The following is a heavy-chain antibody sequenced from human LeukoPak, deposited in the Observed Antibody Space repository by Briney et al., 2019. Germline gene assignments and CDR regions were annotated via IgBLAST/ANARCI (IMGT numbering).Heavy chain of an antibody. CDR1: GGSFSGYY. Sequence: PSETLSLTRAVYGGSFSGYYWSWIRQPPGKGLEWIGEINHSGSTNYNPSLKSRVTISVDTSKNQFSLKLSSVTAADTAVYYCARGVVSSLFDPWGQGTLVTVSS. D-gene: IGHD6-6*01. J-gene: IGHJ5*02. V-gene: IGHV4-34*01. CDR2: INHSGST. CDR3: ARGVVSSLFDP.